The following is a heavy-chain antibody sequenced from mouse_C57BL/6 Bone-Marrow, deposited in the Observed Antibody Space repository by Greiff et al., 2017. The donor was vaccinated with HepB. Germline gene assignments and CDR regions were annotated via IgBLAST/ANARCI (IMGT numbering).Heavy chain of an antibody. Sequence: EVMLVESEGGLVQPGRSMKLSCTASGFTFSDYYMAWVRQVPEKGLEWVANINYDGSSTYYLDSLKSRFIISRDNAKNILYLQMSSLKSEDTATYYCAREGSLGAMDYWGQGTSVTVSS. D-gene: IGHD3-3*01. J-gene: IGHJ4*01. V-gene: IGHV5-16*01. CDR2: INYDGSST. CDR1: GFTFSDYY. CDR3: AREGSLGAMDY.